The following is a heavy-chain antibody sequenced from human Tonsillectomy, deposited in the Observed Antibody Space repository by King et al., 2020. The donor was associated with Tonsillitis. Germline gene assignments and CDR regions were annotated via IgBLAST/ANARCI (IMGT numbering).Heavy chain of an antibody. CDR3: TRDHLPASYYYMHV. CDR1: GFTVSANY. Sequence: EVQLVESGGGLVQPGGSLRLSCAASGFTVSANYMGWVRQPPGKGLEWVSVIYRCTYTHYADSGKGRFTISADSSKNKLYLQMNSLRAEDTAVYYCTRDHLPASYYYMHVWGKGTTVTVSS. V-gene: IGHV3-66*01. J-gene: IGHJ6*03. CDR2: IYRCTYT.